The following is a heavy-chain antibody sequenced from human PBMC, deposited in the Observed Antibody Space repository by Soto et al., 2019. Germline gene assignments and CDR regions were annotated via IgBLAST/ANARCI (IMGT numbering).Heavy chain of an antibody. Sequence: GGSLRLSCAASGFSFSNYAMSWVRQAPGRGLEWVSGISGSGGSTYYADSVKGRFTISRDNSKNTLYLQMRSLRAEDTALYYWAKDGYSNANTYLDYCDQGTMVAVSS. D-gene: IGHD5-18*01. V-gene: IGHV3-23*01. CDR1: GFSFSNYA. CDR2: ISGSGGST. J-gene: IGHJ4*02. CDR3: AKDGYSNANTYLDY.